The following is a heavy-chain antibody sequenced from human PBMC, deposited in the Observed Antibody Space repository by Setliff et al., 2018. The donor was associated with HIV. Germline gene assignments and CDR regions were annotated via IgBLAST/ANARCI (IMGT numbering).Heavy chain of an antibody. Sequence: WIRQSPGKGLEWIGWLNAGYGNTKYSQQLQGRVTITRDISASTAYMELSSLRSEDTAVYYCARSGLVYDDVLTGPPTDYWGQGTLVTVSS. V-gene: IGHV1-3*01. CDR2: LNAGYGNT. CDR3: ARSGLVYDDVLTGPPTDY. J-gene: IGHJ4*02. D-gene: IGHD3-9*01.